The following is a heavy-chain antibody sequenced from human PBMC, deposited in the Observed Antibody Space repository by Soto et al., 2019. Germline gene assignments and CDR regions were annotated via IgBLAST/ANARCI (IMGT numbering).Heavy chain of an antibody. V-gene: IGHV3-11*01. J-gene: IGHJ4*02. D-gene: IGHD3-22*01. Sequence: GGSLRLSCAASGFTFSDSYMSWIRQAPGKGLEWVSYIGSSGTIIYYADSVKGRFTISRDNAKNSLYLQMNSLRAEDTAVYYCARDLGYYDSSGYFVYWGQGSLVTVPS. CDR1: GFTFSDSY. CDR3: ARDLGYYDSSGYFVY. CDR2: IGSSGTII.